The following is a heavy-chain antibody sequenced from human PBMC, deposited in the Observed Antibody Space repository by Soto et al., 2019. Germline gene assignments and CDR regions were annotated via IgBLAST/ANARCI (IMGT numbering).Heavy chain of an antibody. Sequence: GASVKVSCKASGGTFSSYAISWVRQAPGQGLEWMGGIIPIFGTANYAQKFQGRVTITADESTSTAYMELSSLRSEDTAVYYCARDSGYSSGWPNWFDPWGQGTLVTVSS. CDR2: IIPIFGTA. V-gene: IGHV1-69*13. CDR3: ARDSGYSSGWPNWFDP. J-gene: IGHJ5*02. D-gene: IGHD6-19*01. CDR1: GGTFSSYA.